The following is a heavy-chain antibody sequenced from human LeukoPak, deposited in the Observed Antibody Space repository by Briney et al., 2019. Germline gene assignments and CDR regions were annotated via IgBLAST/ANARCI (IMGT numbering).Heavy chain of an antibody. CDR3: AKGQGWLVDY. J-gene: IGHJ4*02. V-gene: IGHV3-7*05. CDR1: EFTLSNYY. D-gene: IGHD6-19*01. Sequence: GESLKISCAASEFTLSNYYMSWVRQAPGKGLEWVANIKQDGSEKFYVDSVKGRSTISRDNAKNSLFLQMNSLRAEDTAVYYCAKGQGWLVDYWGQGTLVTVSS. CDR2: IKQDGSEK.